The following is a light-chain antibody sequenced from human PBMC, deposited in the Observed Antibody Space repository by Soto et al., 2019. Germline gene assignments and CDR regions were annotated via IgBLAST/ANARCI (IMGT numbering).Light chain of an antibody. Sequence: QSVLTQPASLSGSPGQWLTISCTGTSIDIAPYNYVSWYQQHPGKAPKLIIYEVSYRPSGISNRFSGSKSGNTASLTISGLQAEDEADYYCSSYTSSTNYVFGTGTKVTVL. CDR1: SIDIAPYNY. CDR3: SSYTSSTNYV. CDR2: EVS. J-gene: IGLJ1*01. V-gene: IGLV2-14*01.